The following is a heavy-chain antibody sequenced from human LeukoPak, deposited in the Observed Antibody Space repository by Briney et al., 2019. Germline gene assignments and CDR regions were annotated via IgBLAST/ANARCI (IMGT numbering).Heavy chain of an antibody. D-gene: IGHD2-2*01. CDR1: GFTFSSYA. J-gene: IGHJ4*02. V-gene: IGHV3-30-3*01. Sequence: PGGSLRLSCAASGFTFSSYAMHWVRQAPGKGLERVAVISYDGSNKYYADSVKGRFTISRDNSKNTLYLQMNSLRAEDTAVYYCARTTSERIVVVPADTQNYWGQGTLVTVSS. CDR3: ARTTSERIVVVPADTQNY. CDR2: ISYDGSNK.